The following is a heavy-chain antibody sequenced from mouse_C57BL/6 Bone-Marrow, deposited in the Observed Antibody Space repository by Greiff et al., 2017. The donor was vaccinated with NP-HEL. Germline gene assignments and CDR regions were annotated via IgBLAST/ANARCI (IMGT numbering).Heavy chain of an antibody. J-gene: IGHJ4*01. CDR2: IRSKSNNYAT. V-gene: IGHV10-1*01. CDR1: GFSFNTYA. D-gene: IGHD2-5*01. CDR3: VRHADYSNYVPAMDY. Sequence: DVQLVESGGGLVQPKGSLKLSCAASGFSFNTYAMNWVRQAPGKGLEWVARIRSKSNNYATYYADSVKDRFTISRDDSESMLYLQMNNLKTEDTAMYYCVRHADYSNYVPAMDYWGQGTSVTVSS.